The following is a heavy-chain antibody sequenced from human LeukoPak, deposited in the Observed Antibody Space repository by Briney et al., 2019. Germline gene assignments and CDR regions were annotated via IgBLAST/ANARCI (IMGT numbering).Heavy chain of an antibody. CDR3: AXXXXXXXXTGYHYYGMDV. V-gene: IGHV1-69*04. D-gene: IGHD3-9*01. CDR2: IIPILGIA. J-gene: IGHJ6*02. CDR1: GGTSSSYA. Sequence: SVKVSCKASGGTSSSYAISWVRQAPGQGLEWMGRIIPILGIANYAQKFKGRVTITADKSTSTAYMELSSLRSEDTAVDYCAXXXXXXXXTGYHYYGMDVWGQGTTVTVSS.